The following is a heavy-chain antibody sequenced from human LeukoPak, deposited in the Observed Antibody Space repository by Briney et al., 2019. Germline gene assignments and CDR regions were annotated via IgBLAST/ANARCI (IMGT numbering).Heavy chain of an antibody. CDR1: VYTFTSYG. Sequence: ASVKVSCKASVYTFTSYGINWVRQAPRPGLEWLGWISAYNGNTNYAQKPQRRVTITTDTSTSTAYMELRSLRSDATAVYYCARDTHEWFGDLIDYWGQGTLVTVSS. CDR2: ISAYNGNT. J-gene: IGHJ4*02. D-gene: IGHD3-10*01. V-gene: IGHV1-18*01. CDR3: ARDTHEWFGDLIDY.